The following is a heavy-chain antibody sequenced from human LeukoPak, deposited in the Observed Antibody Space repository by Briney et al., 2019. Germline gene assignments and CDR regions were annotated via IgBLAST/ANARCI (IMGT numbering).Heavy chain of an antibody. CDR3: ARDPTFGESPLWFDP. D-gene: IGHD3-10*02. V-gene: IGHV4-59*01. CDR1: GGSISSYY. CDR2: IYYSGST. J-gene: IGHJ5*02. Sequence: SETLSLTCTVSGGSISSYYWSWIRQPPGKGLEWIGYIYYSGSTNYNPSLKSRVTISVDTSKNQFSLKLSSVTAADTAVYYCARDPTFGESPLWFDPWGQGTLVTVSS.